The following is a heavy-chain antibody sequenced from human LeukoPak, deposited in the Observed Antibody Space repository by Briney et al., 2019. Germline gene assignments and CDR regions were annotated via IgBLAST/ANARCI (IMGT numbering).Heavy chain of an antibody. J-gene: IGHJ4*02. CDR1: GFTFSSYG. V-gene: IGHV3-33*01. CDR2: IWYDGSNK. Sequence: GRSLRLSCAASGFTFSSYGMHWVRQAPGKGLEWVAVIWYDGSNKYYADSVKGRFTISRDNSKNTLYLQMNSLRAEDTAVYYCAREGGGYYFDYWGQGTLVTVSS. D-gene: IGHD4-23*01. CDR3: AREGGGYYFDY.